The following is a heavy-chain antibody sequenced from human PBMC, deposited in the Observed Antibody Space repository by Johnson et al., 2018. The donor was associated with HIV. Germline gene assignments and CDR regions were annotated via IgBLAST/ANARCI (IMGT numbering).Heavy chain of an antibody. CDR3: AKEATDSAFDI. J-gene: IGHJ3*02. CDR1: GFTFSYYA. CDR2: ISHDGSNR. Sequence: QVQLVESGGGVVQPGRSLRLSCAASGFTFSYYAMHWVRQAPGKGLEWMAVISHDGSNRYYADSVKGRFTISRDNSKNSLYLQMNSLRAEDTALYYCAKEATDSAFDIWGQGTMVTVSS. D-gene: IGHD1-14*01. V-gene: IGHV3-30*04.